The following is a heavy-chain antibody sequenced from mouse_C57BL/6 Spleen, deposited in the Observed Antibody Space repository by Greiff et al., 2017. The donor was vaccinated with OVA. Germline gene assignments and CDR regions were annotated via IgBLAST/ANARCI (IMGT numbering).Heavy chain of an antibody. V-gene: IGHV6-6*01. CDR2: IRNKANNHAT. CDR3: TTIITTVVGNYAMDY. Sequence: EVQLQQSGGGLVQPGGSMKLSCAASGFTFSDAWMDWVRQSPEKGLEWVAEIRNKANNHATYYAESVKGRFTISRDDSKSSVYLQMNSLRAEDTGIYYCTTIITTVVGNYAMDYWGQGTSVTVSS. D-gene: IGHD1-1*01. CDR1: GFTFSDAW. J-gene: IGHJ4*01.